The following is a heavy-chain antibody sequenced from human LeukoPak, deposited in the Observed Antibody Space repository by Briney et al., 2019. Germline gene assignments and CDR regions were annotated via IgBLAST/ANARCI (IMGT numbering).Heavy chain of an antibody. V-gene: IGHV3-23*01. CDR2: ISGSGGST. CDR1: AFTFSSYA. CDR3: AKKVVVAAKILVLRYFDY. J-gene: IGHJ4*02. D-gene: IGHD2-15*01. Sequence: VGSLRLSCAASAFTFSSYAMSWVRQAPGKGLEWVSAISGSGGSTYYADSVKGRFTISRDNSKNTLYLQMNSLRAEDTAVYYCAKKVVVAAKILVLRYFDYGGQGTLVTVSS.